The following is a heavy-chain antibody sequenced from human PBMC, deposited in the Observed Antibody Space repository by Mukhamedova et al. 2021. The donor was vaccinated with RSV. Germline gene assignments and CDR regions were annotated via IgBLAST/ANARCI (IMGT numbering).Heavy chain of an antibody. D-gene: IGHD3-10*01. Sequence: QWYQRRVTITADKSTSTAYMELSSLRSEDTAVYYCARDPRAATTVRGAFDIWGQGTMVTVSS. V-gene: IGHV1-69*04. J-gene: IGHJ3*02. CDR3: ARDPRAATTVRGAFDI.